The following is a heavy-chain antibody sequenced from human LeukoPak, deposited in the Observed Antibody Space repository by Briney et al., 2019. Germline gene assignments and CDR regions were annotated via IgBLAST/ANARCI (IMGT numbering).Heavy chain of an antibody. CDR2: VYYSGST. J-gene: IGHJ3*02. CDR3: GTAAAPTACDI. Sequence: PSETLSLTCTVCGGSISSFTYYWGWIRQPPGKGLGWIGSVYYSGSTYYNPSLKSRVTISVDTSKSHFSLKLTSVTAADTAVYYCGTAAAPTACDIWGQGTMVTLSS. V-gene: IGHV4-39*01. D-gene: IGHD2-2*01. CDR1: GGSISSFTYY.